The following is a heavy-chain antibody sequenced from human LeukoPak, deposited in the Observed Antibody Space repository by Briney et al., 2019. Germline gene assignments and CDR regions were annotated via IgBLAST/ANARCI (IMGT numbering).Heavy chain of an antibody. V-gene: IGHV1-24*01. CDR1: GYTLTELS. Sequence: ASVKVSCKVSGYTLTELSMHWVRQAPGKGLEWMGGFDPEDGETIYAQKFQGRVTMTEDTSTDTAYMELSSLRSEDTAVYYCATDIASNYDILTGYAFDIWGQGTMVTVSS. D-gene: IGHD3-9*01. J-gene: IGHJ3*02. CDR2: FDPEDGET. CDR3: ATDIASNYDILTGYAFDI.